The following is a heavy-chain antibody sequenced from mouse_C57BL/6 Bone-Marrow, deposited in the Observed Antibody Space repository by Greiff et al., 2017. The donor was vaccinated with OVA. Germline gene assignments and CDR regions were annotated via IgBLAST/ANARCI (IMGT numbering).Heavy chain of an antibody. CDR1: GFNIKNTY. D-gene: IGHD1-1*01. J-gene: IGHJ3*01. CDR3: APFYYYGSSPFAY. Sequence: VQLQQSVAELVRPGASVKLSCTASGFNIKNTYMHWVKQRPEQGLEWIGRIDPANGNTKYAPKFQGKATITADTSSNTAYLQLSSLTSEDTAIYYCAPFYYYGSSPFAYWGQGTLVTVSA. CDR2: IDPANGNT. V-gene: IGHV14-3*01.